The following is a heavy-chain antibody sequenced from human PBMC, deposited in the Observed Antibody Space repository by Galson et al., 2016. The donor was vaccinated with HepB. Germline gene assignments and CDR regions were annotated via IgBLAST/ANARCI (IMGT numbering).Heavy chain of an antibody. CDR2: ISSYNGRT. D-gene: IGHD4-17*01. CDR3: ARVLKFYGDSAWFYS. V-gene: IGHV1-18*01. Sequence: SVKVSCKASGYTFSSFPVTWVRQAPGQGLEWMGWISSYNGRTNYTKRLQGRVTMTTDTSAATAYMELRNLTSDDTARYYCARVLKFYGDSAWFYSWGQGTLVTVSS. J-gene: IGHJ5*01. CDR1: GYTFSSFP.